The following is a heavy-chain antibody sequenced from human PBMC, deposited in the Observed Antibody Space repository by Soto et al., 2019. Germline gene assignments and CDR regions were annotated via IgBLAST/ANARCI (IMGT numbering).Heavy chain of an antibody. V-gene: IGHV3-74*01. CDR1: GFTFSNYW. CDR3: ARDGAERKLAY. Sequence: GGSLRLSCAASGFTFSNYWMHWVRQAPGKGLVWVSSVNSDGSRTSYADSVKGRFPISRDNAKNTLSLQMNSLRAEDTAVYYCARDGAERKLAYWGQGTLVTVSS. D-gene: IGHD1-1*01. J-gene: IGHJ4*02. CDR2: VNSDGSRT.